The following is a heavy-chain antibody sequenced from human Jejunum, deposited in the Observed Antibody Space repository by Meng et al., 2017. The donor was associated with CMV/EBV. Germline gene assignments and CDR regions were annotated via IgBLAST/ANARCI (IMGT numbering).Heavy chain of an antibody. D-gene: IGHD3-16*01. V-gene: IGHV3-21*04. CDR1: FSSYS. CDR3: AKDRGAVTGNYYYYAMDV. J-gene: IGHJ6*02. Sequence: FSSYSMNWVRQAPGKGLEWVSSISSSSRYIYYADSVKGRFTISRDNAKNSLYLQVNSLRTEDTALYYCAKDRGAVTGNYYYYAMDVWGQGTTVTVSS. CDR2: ISSSSRYI.